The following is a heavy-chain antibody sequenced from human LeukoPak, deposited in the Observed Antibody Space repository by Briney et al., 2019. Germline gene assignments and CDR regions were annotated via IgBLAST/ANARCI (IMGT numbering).Heavy chain of an antibody. Sequence: PSETLSLTCTVSGGSISSYYWSWVRQTPGKGMEWNGYIYYSGSTNYNPSLKSRVTISVDTSKNQFSLKLSSVTAADTAVYYCARRLYSSGWSDAFDIWGQGTMVTVSS. D-gene: IGHD6-19*01. V-gene: IGHV4-59*01. J-gene: IGHJ3*02. CDR2: IYYSGST. CDR1: GGSISSYY. CDR3: ARRLYSSGWSDAFDI.